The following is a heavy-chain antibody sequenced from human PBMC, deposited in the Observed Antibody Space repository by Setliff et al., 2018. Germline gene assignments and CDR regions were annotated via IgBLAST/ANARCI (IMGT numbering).Heavy chain of an antibody. CDR3: AREPFTRVTSIVVVPAAAPY. CDR2: ISAYNGNT. Sequence: GASVKVSCKASGYTFTSYGISWVRQAPGQGLEWMGWISAYNGNTNYAQKLQGRVTMTTDTSTSTAYMELSSLRSEDTAVYYCAREPFTRVTSIVVVPAAAPYWGQGTLVTVSS. V-gene: IGHV1-18*01. CDR1: GYTFTSYG. D-gene: IGHD2-2*01. J-gene: IGHJ4*02.